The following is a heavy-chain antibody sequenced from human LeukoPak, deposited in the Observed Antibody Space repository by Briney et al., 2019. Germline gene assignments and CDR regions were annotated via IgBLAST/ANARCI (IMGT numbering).Heavy chain of an antibody. CDR3: ARAQGSSRYEDWFDP. CDR1: GYTFTSYD. J-gene: IGHJ5*02. V-gene: IGHV1-8*01. Sequence: ASVKVSCKASGYTFTSYDINWVRQATGQGLEWMGWMNPNSGNTGYAQKFQGRVTMTRNTSISTAYMELSSLRSEDTAVYYCARAQGSSRYEDWFDPWGQGTLVTVSS. CDR2: MNPNSGNT. D-gene: IGHD6-13*01.